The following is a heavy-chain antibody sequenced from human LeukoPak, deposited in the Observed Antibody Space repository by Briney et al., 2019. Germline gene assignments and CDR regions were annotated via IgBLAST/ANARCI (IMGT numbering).Heavy chain of an antibody. J-gene: IGHJ6*03. Sequence: GGSLRLSCAASGFTFSSYEMNWVRQAPGKGLEWVSYISSSGSTIYYADSVKGRFTISRDNAKNSLYLQMNSLRAEDTAVYYCARDQSHITIFFMIYYMDVWGKGTTVTISS. CDR2: ISSSGSTI. CDR1: GFTFSSYE. D-gene: IGHD3-9*01. CDR3: ARDQSHITIFFMIYYMDV. V-gene: IGHV3-48*03.